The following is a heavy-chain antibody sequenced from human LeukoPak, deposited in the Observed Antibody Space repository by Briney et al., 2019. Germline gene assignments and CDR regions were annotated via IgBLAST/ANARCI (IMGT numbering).Heavy chain of an antibody. CDR2: ISGSGGST. D-gene: IGHD3-22*01. CDR3: AKSSYYDASGYYREYYFDS. Sequence: GGSLRLSCVPSGFSFSNYAMSWVRQAPGKGLERVSSISGSGGSTHYVDSVKGRFTISRDKTKNTLYLQMNSLRAEDTAVYYCAKSSYYDASGYYREYYFDSWGQGTLVTVSS. CDR1: GFSFSNYA. V-gene: IGHV3-23*01. J-gene: IGHJ4*02.